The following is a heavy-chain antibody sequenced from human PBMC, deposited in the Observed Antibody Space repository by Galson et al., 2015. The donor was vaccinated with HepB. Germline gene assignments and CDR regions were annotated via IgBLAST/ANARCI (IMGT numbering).Heavy chain of an antibody. CDR1: GFTFNNAW. Sequence: SLRLSCAASGFTFNNAWMNWVRQAPGRGLEWVGRIRTKTDGGTTDYTAPVKGRFTISRDDSNNTLYLQMTSLKTEDTAVYFCTAQKLGRGAFDIWGLGTMVTVSS. CDR2: IRTKTDGGTT. CDR3: TAQKLGRGAFDI. V-gene: IGHV3-15*01. D-gene: IGHD4-11*01. J-gene: IGHJ3*02.